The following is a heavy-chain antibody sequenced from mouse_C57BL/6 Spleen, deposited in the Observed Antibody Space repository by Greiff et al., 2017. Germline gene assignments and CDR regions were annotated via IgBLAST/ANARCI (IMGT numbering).Heavy chain of an antibody. D-gene: IGHD2-4*01. V-gene: IGHV1-55*01. CDR1: GYTFTSYW. Sequence: QVQLQQPGAELVKPGASVKMSCKASGYTFTSYWLTWVKQRPGQGLAWIGVIYPGSGSTNYNEKFKSKATLTVDTSASTAYMQLSSLTSEDSAVYYCARRDYDGGYAMDYWGQGTSVTVSS. CDR3: ARRDYDGGYAMDY. J-gene: IGHJ4*01. CDR2: IYPGSGST.